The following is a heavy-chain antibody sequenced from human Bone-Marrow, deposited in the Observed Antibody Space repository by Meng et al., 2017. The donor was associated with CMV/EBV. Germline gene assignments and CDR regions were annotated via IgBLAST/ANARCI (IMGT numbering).Heavy chain of an antibody. D-gene: IGHD5-12*01. J-gene: IGHJ4*02. CDR3: ASLSGYAAYFDY. V-gene: IGHV4-59*01. CDR2: IYYSGST. Sequence: GSLRLSCTVAGGSISSYYWSWIRQPPGKGLEWIGYIYYSGSTNYDPTLKSRVTISVDTSKNQFSLKLSSVTAADTAVYYCASLSGYAAYFDYWGQGTLVTVSS. CDR1: GGSISSYY.